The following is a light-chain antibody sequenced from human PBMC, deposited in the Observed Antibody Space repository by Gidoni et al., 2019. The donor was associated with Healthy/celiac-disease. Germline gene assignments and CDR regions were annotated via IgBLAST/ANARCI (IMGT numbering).Light chain of an antibody. J-gene: IGKJ4*01. CDR1: QSVSISY. CDR2: GAS. V-gene: IGKV3-20*01. CDR3: QQYGSSPPLT. Sequence: EIVLTQSPCTLSLSPGERATLSCRASQSVSISYLAWYQQKPGQAPRLLIYGASSRATGIPDRFSGSGSGTDFTLTISRLEPEDFAVYYCQQYGSSPPLTFGGGTKVEIK.